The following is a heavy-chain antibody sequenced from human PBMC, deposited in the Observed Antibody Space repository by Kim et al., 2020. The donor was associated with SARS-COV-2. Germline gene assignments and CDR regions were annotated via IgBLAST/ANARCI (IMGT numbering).Heavy chain of an antibody. J-gene: IGHJ2*01. D-gene: IGHD2-2*01. CDR3: ARGRGGLLSRCHFEL. CDR2: IKENGSEK. Sequence: GGSLRLSCAASGFTFSGYCMTWVRQAPGKGLEWVANIKENGSEKYYVDSVKGRFTISRENAKNSLYLQMNSLRAEDTAVYYCARGRGGLLSRCHFELWGR. CDR1: GFTFSGYC. V-gene: IGHV3-7*01.